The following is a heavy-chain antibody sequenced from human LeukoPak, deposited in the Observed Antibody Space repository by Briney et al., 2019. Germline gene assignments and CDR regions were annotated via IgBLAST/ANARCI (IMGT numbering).Heavy chain of an antibody. Sequence: SETLSLTCAVYGGSFSGYYWSWIRQPPGKGLEWIGEINHSGSTNYNLSLKSRVTISVDTSKNQFSLKLSSVTAADTAVYYCARGRKLRKNSFDYWGQGTLVTVSS. D-gene: IGHD1-7*01. V-gene: IGHV4-34*01. J-gene: IGHJ4*02. CDR1: GGSFSGYY. CDR3: ARGRKLRKNSFDY. CDR2: INHSGST.